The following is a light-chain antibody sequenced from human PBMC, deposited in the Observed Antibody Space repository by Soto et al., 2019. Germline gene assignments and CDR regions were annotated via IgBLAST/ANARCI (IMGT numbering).Light chain of an antibody. J-gene: IGKJ1*01. CDR2: EVS. Sequence: DIVMTQTPLSLSVTPGQPASISYKSSQSLLHSDGKTYLYWYLQNPGQSPQLLIYEVSSRFSGVPDRFSGSGSGTDFTLTISRLEPEDFAVYYCQQYGSSPWTFGQGTKVEIK. CDR1: QSLLHSDGKTY. CDR3: QQYGSSPWT. V-gene: IGKV2-29*01.